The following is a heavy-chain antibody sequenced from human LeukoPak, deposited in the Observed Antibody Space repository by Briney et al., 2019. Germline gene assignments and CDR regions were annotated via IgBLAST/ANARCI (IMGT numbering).Heavy chain of an antibody. J-gene: IGHJ4*02. D-gene: IGHD5-12*01. CDR2: INGNGGST. Sequence: GGSLRLSCAASGFTFSSYAMSWVRQAPGKGLEWVSAINGNGGSTYYTDSVKGRFVISRDNSKNTLYLQMNSLRAEDTAVYYCARARGGYDFDYWGQGTLVTVSS. CDR3: ARARGGYDFDY. CDR1: GFTFSSYA. V-gene: IGHV3-23*01.